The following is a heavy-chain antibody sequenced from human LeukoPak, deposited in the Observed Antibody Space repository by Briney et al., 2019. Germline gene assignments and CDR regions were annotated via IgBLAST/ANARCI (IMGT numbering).Heavy chain of an antibody. CDR3: ARYRYVLLWFGEDWNDAFDI. V-gene: IGHV3-21*01. D-gene: IGHD3-10*01. CDR1: GFTFSSYS. Sequence: PGGSLRLSCAASGFTFSSYSMNWVRQAPGKGLEWVSSISSSSSYIYYADSVKGRFTISRDNAKNSLYLQMNSLRAEDTAVYYCARYRYVLLWFGEDWNDAFDIWGQGTMVTVSS. J-gene: IGHJ3*02. CDR2: ISSSSSYI.